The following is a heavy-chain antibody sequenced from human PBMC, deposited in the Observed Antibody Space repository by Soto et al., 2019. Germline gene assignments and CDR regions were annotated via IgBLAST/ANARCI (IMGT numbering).Heavy chain of an antibody. CDR2: INAYNGNT. J-gene: IGHJ4*02. CDR3: ARDWFGVDY. D-gene: IGHD3-16*01. V-gene: IGHV1-18*03. CDR1: GYTFTSYR. Sequence: QVQLVQSGAEVKKPGASVKVSGKASGYTFTSYRISWARQAPGQGLEWMACINAYNGNTNYSQNLQGRLTMTTDTFTSTAYMELMSLRSDDMAVYYCARDWFGVDYWGQGTLVTVSS.